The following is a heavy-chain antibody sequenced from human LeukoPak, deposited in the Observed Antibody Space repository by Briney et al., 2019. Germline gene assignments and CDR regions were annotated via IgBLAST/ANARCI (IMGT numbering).Heavy chain of an antibody. V-gene: IGHV4-59*01. J-gene: IGHJ4*02. Sequence: SETLSLTCTVSGGSISSYYWSWIRQPPGKGLEWIGYIYYSGSTNYNPSLKSRVTISVDTSKNQFSLKLSSVTAADTAVYYCARERGDSYGYVIDYWGQGTLVTVSS. CDR1: GGSISSYY. D-gene: IGHD5-18*01. CDR3: ARERGDSYGYVIDY. CDR2: IYYSGST.